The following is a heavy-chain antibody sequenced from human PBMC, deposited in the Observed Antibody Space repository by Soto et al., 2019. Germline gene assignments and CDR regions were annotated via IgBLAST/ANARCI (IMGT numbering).Heavy chain of an antibody. D-gene: IGHD5-12*01. CDR1: GYTFTIYG. V-gene: IGHV1-18*04. CDR3: ARTEMATNDFDY. CDR2: ISAYNGNT. J-gene: IGHJ4*02. Sequence: ASVKVSCKASGYTFTIYGITWVRQAPGQGLEWMGWISAYNGNTNYAQKLQGRVTMTTDTSTSTAYMELRSLRSDDTAVYYCARTEMATNDFDYWGQGTPVTVSS.